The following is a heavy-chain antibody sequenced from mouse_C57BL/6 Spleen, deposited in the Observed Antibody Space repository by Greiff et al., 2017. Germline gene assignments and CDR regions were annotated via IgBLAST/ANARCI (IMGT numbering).Heavy chain of an antibody. D-gene: IGHD2-4*01. V-gene: IGHV1-59*01. CDR3: ARGFYYDYDGYFDV. J-gene: IGHJ1*03. CDR1: GYTFTSYW. CDR2: IDPSDSYT. Sequence: QVQLQQSGAELVRPGTSVKLSCKASGYTFTSYWMHWVKQRPGQGLEWIGVIDPSDSYTNYNQKFKGKATLTVDTSSSTAYMQLSSLTSEDSAVYYCARGFYYDYDGYFDVWGTGTTVTVSS.